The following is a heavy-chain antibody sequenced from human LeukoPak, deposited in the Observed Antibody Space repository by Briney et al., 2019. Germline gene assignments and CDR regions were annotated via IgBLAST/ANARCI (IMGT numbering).Heavy chain of an antibody. CDR1: GTTFSNYN. CDR2: ITSSSSYT. CDR3: ARDPYNGAYSEGYYYYYMDV. J-gene: IGHJ6*03. D-gene: IGHD1-1*01. Sequence: GGSLRLSCAAPGTTFSNYNMNWVRQAPGKGLEWISSITSSSSYTFYADSVKGRFTISRDNAKNSLYLQMNSLRVEDTAIYYCARDPYNGAYSEGYYYYYMDVWGKGTTVTVSS. V-gene: IGHV3-21*01.